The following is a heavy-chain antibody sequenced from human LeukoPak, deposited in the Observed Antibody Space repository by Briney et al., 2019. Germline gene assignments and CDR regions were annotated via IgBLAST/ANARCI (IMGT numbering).Heavy chain of an antibody. CDR2: INPSGGST. Sequence: GASVKVSCKASGYIFTSYYIHWVRQAPGQGLEWVGIINPSGGSTSYAQKFQGRVTMTRDMSTSTVYMELSSLRSEDTAVYYCARDKSGSQYYFDYWGQGTLVTVSS. V-gene: IGHV1-46*01. CDR3: ARDKSGSQYYFDY. J-gene: IGHJ4*02. D-gene: IGHD3-3*01. CDR1: GYIFTSYY.